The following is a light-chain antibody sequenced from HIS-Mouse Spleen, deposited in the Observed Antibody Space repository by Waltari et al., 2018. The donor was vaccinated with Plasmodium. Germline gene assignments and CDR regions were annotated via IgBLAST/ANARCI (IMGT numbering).Light chain of an antibody. J-gene: IGKJ5*01. CDR3: QQLNSYPPT. CDR1: QGVSSY. V-gene: IGKV1-9*01. CDR2: AGS. Sequence: DSQLTQSPSFLSASVGDRVTITCRASQGVSSYVAWYQQKPGKAPKLLIYAGSTLQSGVPSRFSGSGSGTEVTLTISSLQPEDFATYYCQQLNSYPPTFGQGTRLEIK.